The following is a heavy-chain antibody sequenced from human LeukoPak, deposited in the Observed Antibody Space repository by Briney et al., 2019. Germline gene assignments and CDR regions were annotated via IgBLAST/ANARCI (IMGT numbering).Heavy chain of an antibody. CDR1: GYSFTSYW. Sequence: GKSLKISCKGSGYSFTSYWVAWVRQMPGKGLEWMGIIYPRDSDTRYSPSFQGQVTISADKSINTAYLQWSGLKASDTAVYYCARRVTTASAARGFDIWGQGTMVTVSS. J-gene: IGHJ3*02. V-gene: IGHV5-51*03. CDR3: ARRVTTASAARGFDI. D-gene: IGHD1-14*01. CDR2: IYPRDSDT.